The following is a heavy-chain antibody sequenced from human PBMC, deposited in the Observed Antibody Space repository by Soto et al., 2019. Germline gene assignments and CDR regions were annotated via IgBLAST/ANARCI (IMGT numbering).Heavy chain of an antibody. CDR3: XXXXXXXXXXXXXLDY. CDR2: ISYDGVSK. J-gene: IGHJ4*02. Sequence: QVGLVESGGDVVQPGRSLRLSCAASGFSFSSFAIXXXXXXXXXXXXXXAVISYDGVSKEYTDSAKGRFTISRDNSKXXXXXXXXXXXXXXXXXXXXXXXXXXXXXXXXXLDYWGQGTPVTVSS. CDR1: GFSFSSFA. V-gene: IGHV3-30*10.